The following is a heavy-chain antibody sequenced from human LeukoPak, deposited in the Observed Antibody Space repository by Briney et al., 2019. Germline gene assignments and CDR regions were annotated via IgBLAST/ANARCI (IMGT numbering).Heavy chain of an antibody. CDR2: INGDGGST. CDR1: GITFRSYA. V-gene: IGHV3-23*01. Sequence: GGSLRLSCAASGITFRSYAMSWVRQARGKGLEWVSAINGDGGSTYYADSVKGRFTISRDNSNNTLFLQMNSLRVEDTAVYYCAKDIQGSYWGQGTLVTVSS. D-gene: IGHD2-21*01. CDR3: AKDIQGSY. J-gene: IGHJ4*02.